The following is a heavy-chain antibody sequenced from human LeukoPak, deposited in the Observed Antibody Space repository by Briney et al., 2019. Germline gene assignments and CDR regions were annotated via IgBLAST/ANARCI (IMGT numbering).Heavy chain of an antibody. CDR2: IRSKDYGGTT. CDR3: TRGQEGNYYYFGMDV. J-gene: IGHJ6*02. CDR1: GFTFSSYA. Sequence: GGSLRLSCAASGFTFSSYAMHWVRQAPGQGLEWVGFIRSKDYGGTTEYAASVKGRFTISRDESKSIAYLQMNSLKTEDTAVYYCTRGQEGNYYYFGMDVWGHGTTVTVSS. V-gene: IGHV3-49*04.